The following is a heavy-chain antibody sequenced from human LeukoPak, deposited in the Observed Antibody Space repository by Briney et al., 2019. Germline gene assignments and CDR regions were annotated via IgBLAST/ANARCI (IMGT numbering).Heavy chain of an antibody. D-gene: IGHD3-10*01. CDR1: GGSFSGYY. V-gene: IGHV4-34*01. J-gene: IGHJ4*02. Sequence: SETLSLTCAVYGGSFSGYYWSWIRQPPGKGLEWIGEINHSGSTNYNPSLKSRVTISVDASKNQFSLKLSSVTAADTAVYYCARDYGSGSYGVDYWGQGTLVTVSS. CDR3: ARDYGSGSYGVDY. CDR2: INHSGST.